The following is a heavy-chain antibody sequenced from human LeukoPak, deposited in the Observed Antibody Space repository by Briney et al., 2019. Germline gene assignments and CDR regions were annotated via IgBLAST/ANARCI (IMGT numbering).Heavy chain of an antibody. D-gene: IGHD3-22*01. CDR1: GYSISSGYY. CDR2: IYHSGST. CDR3: ARRRGYYYDSSGFNDAFDI. V-gene: IGHV4-38-2*01. J-gene: IGHJ3*02. Sequence: SETLSLTCAVSGYSISSGYYWGWIRQPPGKGLEWIGSIYHSGSTYYNPSLKSRVTISVDTFKNQFSLKLSSVTAADTAVYYCARRRGYYYDSSGFNDAFDIWGQGTMVTVSS.